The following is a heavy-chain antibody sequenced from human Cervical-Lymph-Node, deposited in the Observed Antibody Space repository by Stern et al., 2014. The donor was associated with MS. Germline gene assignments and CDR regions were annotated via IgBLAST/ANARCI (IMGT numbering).Heavy chain of an antibody. Sequence: QVQLVQSGGGVVQPGRSLRLSCGASGFTFRNYAVHWVRQAPGKGLAWVAVMSYDGTNKYYADSVQGRFTISRDYSKDSLYLQMNSLRAEDTAVYYCARAGGYEPHYYFDYWGQGTLVTVSS. CDR1: GFTFRNYA. J-gene: IGHJ4*02. CDR2: MSYDGTNK. CDR3: ARAGGYEPHYYFDY. V-gene: IGHV3-30*04. D-gene: IGHD1-1*01.